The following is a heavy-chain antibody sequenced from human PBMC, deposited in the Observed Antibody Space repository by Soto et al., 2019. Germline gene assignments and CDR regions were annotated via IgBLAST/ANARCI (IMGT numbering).Heavy chain of an antibody. CDR2: INYSGST. D-gene: IGHD2-15*01. V-gene: IGHV4-59*01. CDR1: GGSISNYY. J-gene: IGHJ4*02. Sequence: QVQLQESGPGLVKPSETLSLTCSVSGGSISNYYWSWIRQPPGKGLEWIGYINYSGSTNYNPSLYSRVTMSVDTSRNQFSLSLSSVPPADTAVYYCAGCTGGSCYWGYWGQGTLVTVSS. CDR3: AGCTGGSCYWGY.